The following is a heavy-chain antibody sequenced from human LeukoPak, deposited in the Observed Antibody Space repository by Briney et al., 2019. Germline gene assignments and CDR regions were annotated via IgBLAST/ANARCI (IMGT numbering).Heavy chain of an antibody. Sequence: GGSLRLSCAASGFTFDDYAMSWVRQAPGKGLEWVSGINWNGGSTDYADSVKGRFTISRDNAKNSLYLQMNSPRAEDTALYYCARMRYSSGWCPDYWGQGTLVTVSS. CDR1: GFTFDDYA. D-gene: IGHD6-19*01. V-gene: IGHV3-20*04. J-gene: IGHJ4*02. CDR3: ARMRYSSGWCPDY. CDR2: INWNGGST.